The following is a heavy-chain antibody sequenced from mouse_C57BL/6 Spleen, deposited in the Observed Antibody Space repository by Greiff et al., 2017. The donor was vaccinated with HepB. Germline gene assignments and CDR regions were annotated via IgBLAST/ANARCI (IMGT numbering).Heavy chain of an antibody. V-gene: IGHV1-82*01. CDR3: ARGGWDGVHY. Sequence: QVQLQQSGPELVKPGASVKISCKASGYAFSSSWMNWVKQRPGKGLEWIGRIYPGDGDTNYNGKFKGKATLTADKSSSTAYMQLSSLTSEDSAVYFCARGGWDGVHYWGQGTTLTVSS. J-gene: IGHJ2*01. CDR2: IYPGDGDT. CDR1: GYAFSSSW. D-gene: IGHD4-1*01.